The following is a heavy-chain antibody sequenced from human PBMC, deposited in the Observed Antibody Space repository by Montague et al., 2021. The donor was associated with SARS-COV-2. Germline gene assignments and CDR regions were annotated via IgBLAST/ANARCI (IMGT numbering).Heavy chain of an antibody. Sequence: SETLSLTCSVSGASISSYDWSWIRQPPGKGLEWIAYHYSGGITGYNPSLKSRGTISVDTSKNQVSLRLESVTAADTAVYYCAGEGLVGGDYFDLWGQGTLVTVSS. J-gene: IGHJ4*02. CDR3: AGEGLVGGDYFDL. CDR1: GASISSYD. V-gene: IGHV4-4*08. D-gene: IGHD3-16*01. CDR2: HYSGGIT.